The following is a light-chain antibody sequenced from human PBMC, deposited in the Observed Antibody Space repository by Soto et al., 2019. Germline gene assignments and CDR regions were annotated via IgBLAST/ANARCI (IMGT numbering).Light chain of an antibody. CDR2: WAS. V-gene: IGKV4-1*01. Sequence: DIVMTQSPDSLALSLGERATMNCKSSQSVLYSSDNKNYLAWYQHKPGQPPNLLIYWASTRESGVPDRFSGSGSGTDFTLTISVLQSDDVAVYYCHQYYTAPRLTFGGGTRVE. J-gene: IGKJ4*01. CDR3: HQYYTAPRLT. CDR1: QSVLYSSDNKNY.